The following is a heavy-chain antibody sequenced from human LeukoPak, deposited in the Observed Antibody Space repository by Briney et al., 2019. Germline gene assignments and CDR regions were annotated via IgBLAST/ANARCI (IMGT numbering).Heavy chain of an antibody. CDR1: GFTFSSYA. CDR3: AREYPEGGYFDY. V-gene: IGHV3-30-3*01. D-gene: IGHD1-14*01. CDR2: ISYDGSNK. J-gene: IGHJ4*02. Sequence: GGSLRLSCAASGFTFSSYAMHWVRQAPGKGLEWVAVISYDGSNKYYADSVKGRFTISRDNSKNTLYLQMNSLRAEDTAVYYCAREYPEGGYFDYWGQGTLVTVSP.